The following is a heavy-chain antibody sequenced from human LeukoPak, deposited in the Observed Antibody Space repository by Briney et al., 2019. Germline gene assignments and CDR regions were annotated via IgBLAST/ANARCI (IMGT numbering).Heavy chain of an antibody. Sequence: SETLSLTCAVSGYSISSGYYWGWIRQPPGKGLEWIGSIYHSGTTYYNPSLKSRVTISVDTSKNQFSLKLSSVTAADTAVYYCARDTGVYGEDYWGQGTLVTVSS. CDR2: IYHSGTT. D-gene: IGHD4-17*01. V-gene: IGHV4-38-2*02. CDR3: ARDTGVYGEDY. CDR1: GYSISSGYY. J-gene: IGHJ4*02.